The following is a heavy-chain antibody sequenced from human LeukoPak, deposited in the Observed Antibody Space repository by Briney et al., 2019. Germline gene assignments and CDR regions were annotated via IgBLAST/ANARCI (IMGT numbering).Heavy chain of an antibody. V-gene: IGHV3-21*04. CDR1: GFTFSSYS. CDR3: AKVLRGIVVGFYAFDI. Sequence: PGGSLRLSCAASGFTFSSYSMNWVRQAPGKGLEWVSSISSSSSYIYYADSVKGRFTISRDNSKNTLYLQMNSLRAEDTAVYYCAKVLRGIVVGFYAFDIWGQGTMVTVSS. J-gene: IGHJ3*02. CDR2: ISSSSSYI. D-gene: IGHD3-22*01.